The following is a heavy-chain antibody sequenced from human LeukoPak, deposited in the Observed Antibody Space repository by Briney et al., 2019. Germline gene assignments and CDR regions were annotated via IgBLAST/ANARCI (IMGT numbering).Heavy chain of an antibody. V-gene: IGHV4-39*01. Sequence: SETLSLTCTVSGGSISSAAYYWGWVRQPPAKGLDWIGSIYYTGTTYYSPSLQTRATLSFDTSKNQFSLKLTSVTATDTAVYFCARRPIAAGNNWFDPWGQGTLVTVFS. CDR3: ARRPIAAGNNWFDP. J-gene: IGHJ5*02. D-gene: IGHD6-13*01. CDR1: GGSISSAAYY. CDR2: IYYTGTT.